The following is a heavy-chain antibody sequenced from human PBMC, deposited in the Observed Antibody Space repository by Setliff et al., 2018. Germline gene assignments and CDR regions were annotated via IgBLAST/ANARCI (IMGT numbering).Heavy chain of an antibody. CDR1: GVSISSYY. CDR3: ARLSWDGLRYYGLDV. CDR2: IQKSGSA. V-gene: IGHV4-59*01. J-gene: IGHJ6*02. Sequence: PSETLSFTCNVSGVSISSYYWSWIRQPPGKGLECIGYIQKSGSANYNPSLMSRVTISVDTSRNQFSLKLRSVTAADTAVYYCARLSWDGLRYYGLDVWGQGATVTVSS. D-gene: IGHD3-10*01.